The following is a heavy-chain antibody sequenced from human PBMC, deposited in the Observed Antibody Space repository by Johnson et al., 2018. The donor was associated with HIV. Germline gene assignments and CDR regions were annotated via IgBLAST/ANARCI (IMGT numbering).Heavy chain of an antibody. CDR3: AREHSITMIEVAGKGEAFDI. Sequence: HLVESGGGLVQPGGSLRLSCAASGFTFSAYWMHWVRQAPGKGLEWVSGISWNSGSIGYADSVKGRFTISRDNSKNSLYRQMNSLRAEDTAVYYCAREHSITMIEVAGKGEAFDIWGQGTVGTVSS. D-gene: IGHD3-22*01. J-gene: IGHJ3*02. CDR1: GFTFSAYW. V-gene: IGHV3-9*01. CDR2: ISWNSGSI.